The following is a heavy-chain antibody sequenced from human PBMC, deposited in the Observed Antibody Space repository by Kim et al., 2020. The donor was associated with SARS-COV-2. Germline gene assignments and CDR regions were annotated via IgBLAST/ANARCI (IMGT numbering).Heavy chain of an antibody. CDR3: PRSWFGELFSGCFDP. CDR2: TYHTGST. CDR1: GGPITSVSYY. V-gene: IGHV4-39*01. J-gene: IGHJ5*02. D-gene: IGHD3-10*01. Sequence: SETLSLTCTVSGGPITSVSYYWGWIRQPPGKRLEWIGSTYHTGSTYYNPSLKSRVTISVDTSRNQFSLRLSSVTAADTAAYYCPRSWFGELFSGCFDPWG.